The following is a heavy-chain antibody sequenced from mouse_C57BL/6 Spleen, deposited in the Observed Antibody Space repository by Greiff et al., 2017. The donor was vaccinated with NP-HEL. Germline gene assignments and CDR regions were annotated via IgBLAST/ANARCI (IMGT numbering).Heavy chain of an antibody. CDR2: IDPEDGET. J-gene: IGHJ3*01. D-gene: IGHD2-1*01. Sequence: VQLKESGAELVKPGASVKLSCTASGFNIKDYYMHWVKQRTEQGLEWIGRIDPEDGETKYVPKFQGKATITADTSSNTAYLQLSSLTSEDTAGYYCALYGNPAWFAYWGQGTLVTVSA. CDR3: ALYGNPAWFAY. CDR1: GFNIKDYY. V-gene: IGHV14-2*01.